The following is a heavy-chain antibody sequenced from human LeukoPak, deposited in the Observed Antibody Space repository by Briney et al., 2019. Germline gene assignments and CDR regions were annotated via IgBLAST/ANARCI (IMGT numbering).Heavy chain of an antibody. J-gene: IGHJ5*02. D-gene: IGHD3-3*01. CDR1: GGSISSSSYY. CDR2: IYYSGST. V-gene: IGHV4-39*01. Sequence: PSETLSLTCTVSGGSISSSSYYWGWIRQPPGKGLEWIGSIYYSGSTYYNPSLKSRVTISVDTSKNQFSLKLSSVTAADAAVYYCARRNYDFWSALLGPFDPWGQGTLVTVSS. CDR3: ARRNYDFWSALLGPFDP.